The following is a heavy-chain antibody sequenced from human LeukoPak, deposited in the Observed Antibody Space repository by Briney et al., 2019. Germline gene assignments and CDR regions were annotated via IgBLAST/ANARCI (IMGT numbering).Heavy chain of an antibody. CDR1: GYTFTGYY. V-gene: IGHV1-69*13. J-gene: IGHJ4*02. CDR3: ARSPGTDFDY. Sequence: SVKVSCKASGYTFTGYYMHWVRQAPGQGLEWMGGIIPIFGTANYAQKFQGRVTITADESTSTAYMELSSLRSEDTAVYYCARSPGTDFDYWGQGTLVTVSS. D-gene: IGHD1-1*01. CDR2: IIPIFGTA.